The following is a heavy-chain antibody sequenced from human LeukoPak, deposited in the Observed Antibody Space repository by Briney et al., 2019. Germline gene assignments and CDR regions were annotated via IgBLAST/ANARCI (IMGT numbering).Heavy chain of an antibody. J-gene: IGHJ4*02. V-gene: IGHV1-8*02. CDR3: ARGSRGCSGGSCYYFFDY. CDR2: MNPNSGNT. CDR1: GYTFTSYG. D-gene: IGHD2-15*01. Sequence: ASVKASCKASGYTFTSYGISWVRQAPGQGLEWMGWMNPNSGNTGYVQKFQGRVTTTRNTSISTAYMELSSLRSEDTAVYYCARGSRGCSGGSCYYFFDYWGQGTLVTVSS.